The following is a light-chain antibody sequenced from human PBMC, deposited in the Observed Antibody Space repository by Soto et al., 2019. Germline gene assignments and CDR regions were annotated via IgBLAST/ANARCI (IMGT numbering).Light chain of an antibody. CDR3: CSYAGSSTFYV. V-gene: IGLV2-23*01. J-gene: IGLJ1*01. Sequence: ALTQPASVSGSPGQSITISCTGTSSDVGSYNLVSWYQQHPGKAPKLMIYEGSKRPSGVSNRFSGSKSGNTASLTISGLQAEDEADYYCCSYAGSSTFYVFGTGTKLTVL. CDR2: EGS. CDR1: SSDVGSYNL.